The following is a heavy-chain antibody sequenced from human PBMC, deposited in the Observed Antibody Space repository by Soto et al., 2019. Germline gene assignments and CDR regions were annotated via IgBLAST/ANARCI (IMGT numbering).Heavy chain of an antibody. CDR1: GGTFSSYA. CDR2: IIPIVGTA. V-gene: IGHV1-69*01. Sequence: QVQLVQSGAEVKKPGSSVKVSCKASGGTFSSYAISWVRQAPGQGLEWMGGIIPIVGTANYAQKFQGRVTLTADESTSTAYMELSSLRSEDTAVYYCARAPRYFDWLLRGDGMDVWGQGTTVTVSS. D-gene: IGHD3-9*01. CDR3: ARAPRYFDWLLRGDGMDV. J-gene: IGHJ6*02.